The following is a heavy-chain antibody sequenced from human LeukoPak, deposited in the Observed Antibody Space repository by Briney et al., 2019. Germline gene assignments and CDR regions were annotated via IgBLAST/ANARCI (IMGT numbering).Heavy chain of an antibody. CDR1: GGSFSGYY. J-gene: IGHJ4*02. V-gene: IGHV4-34*01. CDR3: ARGRILLWFGELLD. CDR2: INHSGST. Sequence: SETLSLTCAVYGGSFSGYYWSWIRQPPGKGLEWIGEINHSGSTNYNPSLKSRVTISVDTSKNQFSLKLSSVTAADTAVYYCARGRILLWFGELLDGGQGTLATVSS. D-gene: IGHD3-10*01.